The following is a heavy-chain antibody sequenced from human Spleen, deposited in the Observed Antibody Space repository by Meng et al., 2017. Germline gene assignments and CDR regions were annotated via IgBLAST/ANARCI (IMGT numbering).Heavy chain of an antibody. V-gene: IGHV1-46*04. CDR2: INPSGGST. D-gene: IGHD3-10*01. CDR3: ARERVMVRGLNWFDP. J-gene: IGHJ5*02. Sequence: ASVKVSCKASGYTFSNYYMHWVRQAPGQGLEWMGTINPSGGSTSYAQKLQGRVTMTRDTSTNTVYMELSSLRSEDTAVYYCARERVMVRGLNWFDPWGQGTLVTVSS. CDR1: GYTFSNYY.